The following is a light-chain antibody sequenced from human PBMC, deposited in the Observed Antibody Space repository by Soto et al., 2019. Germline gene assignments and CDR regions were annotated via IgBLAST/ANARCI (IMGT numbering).Light chain of an antibody. CDR1: QSVNIN. Sequence: EIVMTQSPATLSVSPGERATLSCRASQSVNINLAWYQQKPGQAPRLLIYGASTRATGIPARFSGSGSGTEFTLTISRLQSEEFAVYFCQQYNNWLTFGGGTKVEIK. J-gene: IGKJ4*01. CDR2: GAS. V-gene: IGKV3-15*01. CDR3: QQYNNWLT.